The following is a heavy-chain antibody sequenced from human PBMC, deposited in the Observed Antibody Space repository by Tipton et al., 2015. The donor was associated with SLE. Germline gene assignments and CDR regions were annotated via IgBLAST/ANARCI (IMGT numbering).Heavy chain of an antibody. CDR2: IRADGSNK. Sequence: PLRLSCAASGFTYSGYAMHWVRQAPGKGLEWVAFIRADGSNKDYADSVKGRFTISRDNSKNTLYLQMNGLRAEDTAVYYCARSPVDYWNGYSAWGQGTLVAVSS. D-gene: IGHD3-3*01. V-gene: IGHV3-33*01. J-gene: IGHJ4*02. CDR3: ARSPVDYWNGYSA. CDR1: GFTYSGYA.